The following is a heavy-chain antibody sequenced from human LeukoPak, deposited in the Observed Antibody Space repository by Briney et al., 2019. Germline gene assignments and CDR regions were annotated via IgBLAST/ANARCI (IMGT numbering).Heavy chain of an antibody. V-gene: IGHV4-34*01. CDR1: GGSFSGYY. CDR2: INHSGST. Sequence: PSETLSLTCAVYGGSFSGYYRSWIRQPPGKGLEWIGEINHSGSTNYNPSLKSRVTISVDTSKNQFSLKLSSVTAADTAVYYCARPQGWLGTQPFDYWGQGTLVTVSS. CDR3: ARPQGWLGTQPFDY. J-gene: IGHJ4*02. D-gene: IGHD6-19*01.